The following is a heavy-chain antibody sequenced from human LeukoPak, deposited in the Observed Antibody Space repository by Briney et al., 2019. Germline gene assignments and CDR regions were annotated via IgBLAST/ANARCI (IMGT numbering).Heavy chain of an antibody. D-gene: IGHD3-16*01. CDR1: GDAVSTNRAT. J-gene: IGHJ4*02. CDR3: ARLSNYGGEFDY. CDR2: TYYRSKWYN. Sequence: SQTLSLTCAISGDAVSTNRATWNWIRQSPSRGLEWLGKTYYRSKWYNDYAESVKSRISINPDTAKNQFSLQLNSVTPDDTAVYYCARLSNYGGEFDYWGQGILVTVSS. V-gene: IGHV6-1*01.